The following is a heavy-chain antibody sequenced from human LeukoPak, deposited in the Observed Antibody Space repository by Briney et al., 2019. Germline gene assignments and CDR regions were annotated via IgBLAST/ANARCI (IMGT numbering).Heavy chain of an antibody. D-gene: IGHD6-13*01. CDR3: ARDRVYSSSWYFLYNWFDP. CDR1: GGSISSSSYY. J-gene: IGHJ5*02. CDR2: IYYSGST. V-gene: IGHV4-39*07. Sequence: SETLPLTCTVSGGSISSSSYYWGWIRQPPGKGLEWIGSIYYSGSTYYNPSLKSRVTISVDTSKNQFSLKLSSVTAADTAVYYCARDRVYSSSWYFLYNWFDPWGQGTLVTVSS.